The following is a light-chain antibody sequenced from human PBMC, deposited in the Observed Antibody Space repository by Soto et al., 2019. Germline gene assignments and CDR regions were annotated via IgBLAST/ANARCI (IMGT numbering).Light chain of an antibody. CDR3: QEYISSSPWT. CDR1: QTISNW. CDR2: DAS. V-gene: IGKV1-5*01. Sequence: DVQMTQSPSTLSASVGDRVTITCRASQTISNWLAWYQQKPGKAPKLLIYDASSLESGVPSRFGGSGSGTEFTLTISSLQPDDFATYYCQEYISSSPWTFGQGTKVDIK. J-gene: IGKJ1*01.